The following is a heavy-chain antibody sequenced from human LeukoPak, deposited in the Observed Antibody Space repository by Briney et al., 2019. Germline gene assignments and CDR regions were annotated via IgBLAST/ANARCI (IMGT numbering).Heavy chain of an antibody. CDR1: GGSISSGGYY. Sequence: SQTLSLTCTVSGGSISSGGYYWSWIRQHPGKGLEWIGYIYYSGSTYYNPSLKSRVTIPVDTSKNQFSLKLSSVTAADTAAYYCARVSPYYYYYGMDVWGQGTTVTVSS. V-gene: IGHV4-31*03. J-gene: IGHJ6*02. CDR3: ARVSPYYYYYGMDV. CDR2: IYYSGST.